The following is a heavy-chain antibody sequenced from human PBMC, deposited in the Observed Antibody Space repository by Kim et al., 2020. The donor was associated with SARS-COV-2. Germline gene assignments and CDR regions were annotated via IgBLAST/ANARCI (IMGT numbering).Heavy chain of an antibody. J-gene: IGHJ6*02. CDR1: GFTFSSYG. V-gene: IGHV3-33*06. CDR3: AKDRNSGWFHYYYGMDV. D-gene: IGHD6-19*01. CDR2: IWYDGSNK. Sequence: GGSLRLSCAASGFTFSSYGMHWVRQAPGKGLEWVAVIWYDGSNKYYADSVKGRFTISRDNSKNTLYLQMNSLRAEDTAVYYCAKDRNSGWFHYYYGMDVWGQGTTVTVSS.